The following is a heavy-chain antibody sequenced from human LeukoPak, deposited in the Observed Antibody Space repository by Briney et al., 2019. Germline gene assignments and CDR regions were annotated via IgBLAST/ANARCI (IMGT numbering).Heavy chain of an antibody. CDR3: GRHGGGVDTAVVSTEEYYYYGMDV. D-gene: IGHD5-18*01. CDR1: GGSISSYH. V-gene: IGHV4-59*08. Sequence: PSETLSLTSTVSGGSISSYHWSWIRQPPGQGLEWIGYIYYSGSTNYKPSLNSRVTISEETSKNQFSLKLSSVTAADTAVYYCGRHGGGVDTAVVSTEEYYYYGMDVWGQGTTVTVSS. CDR2: IYYSGST. J-gene: IGHJ6*02.